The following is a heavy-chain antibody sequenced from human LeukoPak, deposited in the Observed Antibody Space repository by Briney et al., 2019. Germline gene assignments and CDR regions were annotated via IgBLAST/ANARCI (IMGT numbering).Heavy chain of an antibody. CDR3: AREGFLEWSYGMDV. J-gene: IGHJ6*02. CDR2: ISSSGSTI. Sequence: GGSLRLSCAASGFTFSDYYMGWIRQAPGKGLEWVSYISSSGSTIYYADSVKGRFTISRDNAKNSLYLQMNSLRAEDTAVYYCAREGFLEWSYGMDVWGQGTTVTVSS. V-gene: IGHV3-11*01. CDR1: GFTFSDYY. D-gene: IGHD3-3*01.